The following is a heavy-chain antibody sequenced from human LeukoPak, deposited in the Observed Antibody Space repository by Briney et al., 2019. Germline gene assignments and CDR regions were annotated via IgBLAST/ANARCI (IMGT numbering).Heavy chain of an antibody. CDR1: GFTFSNAW. Sequence: PGGSLRLSCAASGFTFSNAWMSWVRQAPGKGLEWVGRIKSKTYGGTTDYAAPVKGRFTISRDDSKNTLYLQMNSLKTEDTAVYYCTSRYDYVWGGYRDKPTLFDYWGQGTLVTVPS. CDR3: TSRYDYVWGGYRDKPTLFDY. V-gene: IGHV3-15*01. D-gene: IGHD3-16*02. J-gene: IGHJ4*02. CDR2: IKSKTYGGTT.